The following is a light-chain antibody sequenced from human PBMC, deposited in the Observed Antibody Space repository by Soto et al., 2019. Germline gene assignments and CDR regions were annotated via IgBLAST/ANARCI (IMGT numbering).Light chain of an antibody. CDR1: QSVSSY. J-gene: IGKJ1*01. CDR2: DAS. V-gene: IGKV3-15*01. CDR3: QQYNNWPPWT. Sequence: EVVLTQSPVTLSLSPCEIATLSCSSSQSVSSYLAWYQQKPGQAPRLLIYDASTRATGIPDRFSGSGSETEFTLTISSLQSEDYAIYYCQQYNNWPPWTFGQGTKVDI.